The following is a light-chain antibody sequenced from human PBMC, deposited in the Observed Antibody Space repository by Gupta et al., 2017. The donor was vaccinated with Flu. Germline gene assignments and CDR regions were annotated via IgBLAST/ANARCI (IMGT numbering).Light chain of an antibody. V-gene: IGLV1-44*01. J-gene: IGLJ2*01. CDR3: AAWDDSLNARE. CDR1: SSNIGSNV. CDR2: SNN. Sequence: QSVLTQPPSASGTPGQRVPISCSGSSSNIGSNVVNWYQQLPGTAPKLLIYSNNQRPSGVPDRFSGSKSGTSASLAISGLQSEDEANYYCAAWDDSLNAREFGGGTKLTLL.